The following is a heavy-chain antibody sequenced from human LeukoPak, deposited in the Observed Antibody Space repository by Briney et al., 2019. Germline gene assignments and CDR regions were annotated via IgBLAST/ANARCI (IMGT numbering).Heavy chain of an antibody. J-gene: IGHJ4*02. Sequence: PGGSLRLSCAASGFTFNSYAMSWVRQAPGKGLEWVSTISGGDNNTCYADSVKGRSTISRDNSKNTVYLQVNSLRAEDTAVYYCAKSPYDHWGQGTLVTVSS. CDR1: GFTFNSYA. V-gene: IGHV3-23*01. CDR2: ISGGDNNT. CDR3: AKSPYDH.